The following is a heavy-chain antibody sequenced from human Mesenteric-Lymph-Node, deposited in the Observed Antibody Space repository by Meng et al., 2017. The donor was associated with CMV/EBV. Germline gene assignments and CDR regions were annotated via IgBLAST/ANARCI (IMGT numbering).Heavy chain of an antibody. V-gene: IGHV1-18*01. J-gene: IGHJ4*02. CDR1: GYTFTSYG. Sequence: ASVKVSCKASGYTFTSYGISWVRQAPGQGLEWMGWISAYNGNTNYAQKLQGRVTMTTDTSTSTAYMELSSLRSEDTAVYYCARFTRPVQARRTLIGDYWGQGTLVTVSS. CDR2: ISAYNGNT. CDR3: ARFTRPVQARRTLIGDY. D-gene: IGHD6-6*01.